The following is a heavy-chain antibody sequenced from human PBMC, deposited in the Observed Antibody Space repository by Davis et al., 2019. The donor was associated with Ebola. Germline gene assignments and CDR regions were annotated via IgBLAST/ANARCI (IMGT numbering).Heavy chain of an antibody. D-gene: IGHD2-15*01. CDR1: GGSFSGYY. CDR3: ARRPYCSGGSCYSTYFQH. J-gene: IGHJ1*01. CDR2: INHSGST. Sequence: PGGSLRLSCAVYGGSFSGYYWSWIRQPPGKGLEWIGEINHSGSTNYNPSLKSRVTISVDTSKNQFSLKLSSVTAADTAVYYCARRPYCSGGSCYSTYFQHWGQGTLVTVSS. V-gene: IGHV4-34*01.